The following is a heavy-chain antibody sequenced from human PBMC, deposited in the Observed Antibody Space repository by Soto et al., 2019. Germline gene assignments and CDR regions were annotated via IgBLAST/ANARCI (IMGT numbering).Heavy chain of an antibody. CDR2: VPNTAST. Sequence: PSETLSLTCTVSGASIINYYWAWIRQSPGGGLESIGYVPNTASTTYDPSLKNRVTISVDASKSQFSLKLSSVTAADTAVYYCASQHYYDSSGYYVVYWGQGTLVTSPQ. CDR1: GASIINYY. V-gene: IGHV4-4*08. J-gene: IGHJ4*02. CDR3: ASQHYYDSSGYYVVY. D-gene: IGHD3-22*01.